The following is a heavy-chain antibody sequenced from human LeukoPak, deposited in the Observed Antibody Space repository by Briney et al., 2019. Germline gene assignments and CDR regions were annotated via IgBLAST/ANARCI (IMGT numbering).Heavy chain of an antibody. CDR3: ARAPVVATIPDY. Sequence: GASVKVSCKASGGTFSSYAISWVRQAPGQGLEWMGGIIPIFGTANYAQKFQGRVTITADESTSTAYMELSSLRSEDTAVYYCARAPVVATIPDYWGQGTLVTVSS. CDR1: GGTFSSYA. V-gene: IGHV1-69*13. J-gene: IGHJ4*02. D-gene: IGHD5-12*01. CDR2: IIPIFGTA.